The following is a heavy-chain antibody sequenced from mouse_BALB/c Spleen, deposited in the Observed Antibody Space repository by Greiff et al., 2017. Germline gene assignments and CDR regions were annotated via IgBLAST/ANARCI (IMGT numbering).Heavy chain of an antibody. V-gene: IGHV2-9*02. Sequence: QVQLKESGPGLVAPSQSLSITCTVSGFSLTSYGVHWVRQPPGKGLEWLGVIWAGGSTNYNSALMSRLSISKDNSKSQVFLKMNSLQTDDTAMYYCAREWLLQGGAWFAYWGQGTLVTVSA. CDR3: AREWLLQGGAWFAY. CDR2: IWAGGST. D-gene: IGHD2-3*01. J-gene: IGHJ3*01. CDR1: GFSLTSYG.